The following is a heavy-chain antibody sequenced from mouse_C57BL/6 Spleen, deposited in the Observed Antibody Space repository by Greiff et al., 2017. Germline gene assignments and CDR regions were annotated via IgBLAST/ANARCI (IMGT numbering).Heavy chain of an antibody. CDR3: ASTFITTVGDY. Sequence: QVQLQQSGAELVKPGASVKLSCKASGYTFTSYWMHWVKQRPGQGLEWIGMIHPNSGSTNYNEKFKSKATLTVDKSSSTAYMQLSSLTSEDSAVYYCASTFITTVGDYWGQGTSVTVSS. J-gene: IGHJ4*01. CDR1: GYTFTSYW. V-gene: IGHV1-64*01. CDR2: IHPNSGST. D-gene: IGHD1-1*01.